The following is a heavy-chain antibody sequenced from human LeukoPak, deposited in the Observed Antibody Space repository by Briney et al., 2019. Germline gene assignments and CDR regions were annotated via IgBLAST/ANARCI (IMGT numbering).Heavy chain of an antibody. J-gene: IGHJ6*03. Sequence: PGGSLRLSCAASGFTFSSYWMHWVRQAPGKGLECVAVISYDGSNKYYADSVKGRFTISRDNSKNTLYLQMNSLRAEDTAVYYCARAVTYYYDSSGYRTQYYYCMDVWGKGTTVTVSS. CDR1: GFTFSSYW. CDR2: ISYDGSNK. CDR3: ARAVTYYYDSSGYRTQYYYCMDV. V-gene: IGHV3-30*03. D-gene: IGHD3-22*01.